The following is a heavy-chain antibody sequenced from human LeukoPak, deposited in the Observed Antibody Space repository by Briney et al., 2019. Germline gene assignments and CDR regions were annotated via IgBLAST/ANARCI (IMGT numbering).Heavy chain of an antibody. V-gene: IGHV1-69*04. CDR3: ARDSGSSTSCCYYYYYGMDV. Sequence: SVKVSCKASGGTFSSYAISWVRQAPGHGLEWMGRIIPIFGIANYAQKFQGRVTITADKSTSTAYMELSSLRSEDTAVYYCARDSGSSTSCCYYYYYGMDVWGQGTTVTVSS. D-gene: IGHD2-2*01. CDR2: IIPIFGIA. CDR1: GGTFSSYA. J-gene: IGHJ6*02.